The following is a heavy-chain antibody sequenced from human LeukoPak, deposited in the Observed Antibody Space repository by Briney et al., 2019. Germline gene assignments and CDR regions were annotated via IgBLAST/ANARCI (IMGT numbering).Heavy chain of an antibody. D-gene: IGHD3-22*01. CDR3: ATSVNSSGSYLSYWYFDL. V-gene: IGHV5-10-1*01. CDR1: GYTFTSYW. CDR2: IDPSDSYT. Sequence: GESLKISCKASGYTFTSYWISWVRQMPGKGLEWMGRIDPSDSYTNYGPSFQGHVTISADKSINTAYLQWSSLKASDTAMYYCATSVNSSGSYLSYWYFDLWGRGTLVTVSS. J-gene: IGHJ2*01.